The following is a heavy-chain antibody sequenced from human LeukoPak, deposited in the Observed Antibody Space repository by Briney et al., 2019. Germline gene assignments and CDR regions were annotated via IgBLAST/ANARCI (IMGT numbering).Heavy chain of an antibody. J-gene: IGHJ1*01. CDR2: INQSGST. CDR3: ARGTGAGD. Sequence: GSLRLSCAASGFTFSSYWMSWIRQAPGKGLEWIGEINQSGSTTYNPSLKSRVTISGDTSKNQFYLKLRSVTAADTAVYYCARGTGAGDWGRGTQVTVSS. V-gene: IGHV4-34*01. CDR1: GFTFSSYW.